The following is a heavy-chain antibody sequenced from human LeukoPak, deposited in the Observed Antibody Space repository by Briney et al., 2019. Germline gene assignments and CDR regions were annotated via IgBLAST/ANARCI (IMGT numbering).Heavy chain of an antibody. CDR3: ARDYSGHAFDI. Sequence: PGGSLRLSCAASGFTVSSNYMSWVRQAPGKGLEWVSVIYSGGSTYYADSVKGRFTISRDNSKNTLYLQMNSLRAEDTAVYYCARDYSGHAFDIWGQGTMVTVSS. CDR1: GFTVSSNY. D-gene: IGHD5-12*01. CDR2: IYSGGST. J-gene: IGHJ3*02. V-gene: IGHV3-66*02.